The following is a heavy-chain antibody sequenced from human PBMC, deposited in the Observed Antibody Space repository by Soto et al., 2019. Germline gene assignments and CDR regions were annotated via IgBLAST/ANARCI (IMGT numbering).Heavy chain of an antibody. Sequence: QVQLVESGGGVVQPGRSLRLSCAASGFTFSSYGMHWVRQAPGKGLEWVAVISYDGSNKYYADSVKGRFTISRDNSKNTLYLQMNSLRAEDTAVYYCAKGSIVLMVYAIQEQWLIPGGDAFDIWGQGTMVTVSS. CDR3: AKGSIVLMVYAIQEQWLIPGGDAFDI. CDR2: ISYDGSNK. J-gene: IGHJ3*02. D-gene: IGHD2-8*01. V-gene: IGHV3-30*18. CDR1: GFTFSSYG.